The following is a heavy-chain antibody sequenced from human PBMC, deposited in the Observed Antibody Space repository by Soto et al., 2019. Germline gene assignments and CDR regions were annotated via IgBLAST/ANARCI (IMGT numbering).Heavy chain of an antibody. V-gene: IGHV3-21*01. D-gene: IGHD3-22*01. Sequence: PGGSLRLSCASSGVIFSSYSMNLVRQAPGKGLEWVSSISSSGSDIYYADSVKGRFTISRDNSKNTLYLQMNSLRAEATAVYYCARTDSSDSFFDYWGQGTLVTVSS. CDR3: ARTDSSDSFFDY. CDR2: ISSSGSDI. CDR1: GVIFSSYS. J-gene: IGHJ4*02.